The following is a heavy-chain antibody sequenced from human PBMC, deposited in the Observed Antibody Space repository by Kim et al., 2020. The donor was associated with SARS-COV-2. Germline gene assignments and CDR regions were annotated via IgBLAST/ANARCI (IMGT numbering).Heavy chain of an antibody. CDR1: GFTFDLHA. V-gene: IGHV3-23*01. Sequence: GGSLRLSCAASGFTFDLHAMGWVRQAPGKGLEWVSTISGSGGTTYYAGSVKGRFTISRDNSKNTLYLQMNSLRAEDTAVYYCAKLAWELWGVFDSWGQGTLVTVSS. CDR3: AKLAWELWGVFDS. D-gene: IGHD1-26*01. CDR2: ISGSGGTT. J-gene: IGHJ4*02.